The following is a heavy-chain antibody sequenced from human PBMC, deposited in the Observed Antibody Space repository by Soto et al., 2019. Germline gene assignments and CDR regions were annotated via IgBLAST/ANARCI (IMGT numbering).Heavy chain of an antibody. CDR1: GGSISSSSDY. D-gene: IGHD3-22*01. CDR3: ARQGGGYRYYYYGMDV. V-gene: IGHV4-39*01. CDR2: IYYSGST. Sequence: SETLSLTCTVSGGSISSSSDYWGWIRQPPGKGLEWIGSIYYSGSTYYNPSLKSRVTISVDTSKNQFSLKLSSVTAADTAVYYCARQGGGYRYYYYGMDVWGQGTTVTVSS. J-gene: IGHJ6*02.